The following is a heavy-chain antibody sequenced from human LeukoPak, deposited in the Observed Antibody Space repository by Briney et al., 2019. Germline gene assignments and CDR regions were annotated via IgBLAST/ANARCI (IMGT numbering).Heavy chain of an antibody. CDR1: GFTFSSYA. V-gene: IGHV3-23*01. D-gene: IGHD6-19*01. J-gene: IGHJ4*02. CDR2: ISGSGLST. CDR3: AKRADTGTSSSGWYDY. Sequence: GGSLRLSCAASGFTFSSYAMSWARLAPGKGLEWVSAISGSGLSTYYAESVRGRFTTSRDNSKNTLYLQMNSLRAEDTAVYYCAKRADTGTSSSGWYDYWGQGTQVTVSS.